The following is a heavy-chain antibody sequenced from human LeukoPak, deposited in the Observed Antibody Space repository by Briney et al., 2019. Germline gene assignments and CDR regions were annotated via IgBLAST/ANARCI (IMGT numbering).Heavy chain of an antibody. Sequence: RPGGSLRLSCAASGFIFDDYGMNWVRQAPGKGLEWVSGINWNGGSTGYADSVTGRFTISRDNTKNSLYLQLNNLRAEDSALYYCARVGDAGYSYGHLDYWGQGALVTVSS. D-gene: IGHD5-18*01. CDR2: INWNGGST. J-gene: IGHJ4*02. CDR1: GFIFDDYG. CDR3: ARVGDAGYSYGHLDY. V-gene: IGHV3-20*04.